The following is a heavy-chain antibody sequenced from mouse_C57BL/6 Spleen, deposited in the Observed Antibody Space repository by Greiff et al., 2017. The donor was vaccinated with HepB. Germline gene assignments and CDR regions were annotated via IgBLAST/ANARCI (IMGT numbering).Heavy chain of an antibody. Sequence: VQLQQPGTELVKPGASVKLSCKASGYTFTSYWMHWVKQRPGQGLEWIGNINPSNGGTNYNEKFKSKATLTVDKSSSTAYMQLSSLTSEDSAVYYCARSRGYVQAWFAYWGQGTLVTVSA. J-gene: IGHJ3*01. CDR1: GYTFTSYW. CDR3: ARSRGYVQAWFAY. V-gene: IGHV1-53*01. D-gene: IGHD2-2*01. CDR2: INPSNGGT.